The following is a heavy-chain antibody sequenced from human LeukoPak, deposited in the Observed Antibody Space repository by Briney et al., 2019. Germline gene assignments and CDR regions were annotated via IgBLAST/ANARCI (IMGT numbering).Heavy chain of an antibody. CDR1: GGSISSYY. D-gene: IGHD6-13*01. V-gene: IGHV4-4*09. Sequence: SETLSLTCTVSGGSISSYYWSWIRQPPGKGLEWIGYIYTSGSTNYNPSLKSRVTISVDTSKNQFSLKLSSVTAANTAVYYCARHSSSWYGNYYYYYMDVWGKGTTVTVSS. J-gene: IGHJ6*03. CDR3: ARHSSSWYGNYYYYYMDV. CDR2: IYTSGST.